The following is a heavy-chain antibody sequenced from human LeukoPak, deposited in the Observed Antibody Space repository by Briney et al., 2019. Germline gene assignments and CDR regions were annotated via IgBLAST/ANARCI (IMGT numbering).Heavy chain of an antibody. CDR3: VTALGNY. CDR2: TSTDGTNT. CDR1: GFTFSDNW. Sequence: GGSLRLSCAASGFTFSDNWMYWVRQAPGKGLVLISHTSTDGTNTNYADSVKGRFTISRDNAKHTVYLQMNSLRAEDTAVYYCVTALGNYWGQGTLVTVSS. V-gene: IGHV3-74*01. J-gene: IGHJ4*02. D-gene: IGHD5-18*01.